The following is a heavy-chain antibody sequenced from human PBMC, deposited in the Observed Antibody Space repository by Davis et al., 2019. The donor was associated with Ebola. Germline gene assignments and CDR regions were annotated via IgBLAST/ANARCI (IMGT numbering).Heavy chain of an antibody. J-gene: IGHJ4*02. CDR2: ISGSGGST. CDR1: GFTFSSYA. Sequence: PGGSLRLSCAASGFTFSSYAMSWVRQAPGKGLEWVSAISGSGGSTYYADSVKGRFTISRDNSKNTLYLQMNSLRAGDTAVYYCAKVGSSSLVAFDYWGQGALVTVSS. D-gene: IGHD6-6*01. V-gene: IGHV3-23*01. CDR3: AKVGSSSLVAFDY.